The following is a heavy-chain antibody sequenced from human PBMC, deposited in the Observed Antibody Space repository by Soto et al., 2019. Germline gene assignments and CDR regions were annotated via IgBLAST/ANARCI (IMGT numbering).Heavy chain of an antibody. CDR3: AREIPYYGMDV. J-gene: IGHJ6*02. V-gene: IGHV3-48*01. CDR2: ISSGSSTI. CDR1: GFSFSSYS. Sequence: EVQLVESGGGLVQPGGSLRVSCAASGFSFSSYSMNWVRQAPGKGLEWVSYISSGSSTIYYADSVKGRFTISRDIAKNSLYVQMNSLRAEDTAVYYCAREIPYYGMDVWGQGTTVTVSS.